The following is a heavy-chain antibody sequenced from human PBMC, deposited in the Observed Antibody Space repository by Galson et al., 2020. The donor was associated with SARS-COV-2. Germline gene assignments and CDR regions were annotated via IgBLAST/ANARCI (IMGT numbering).Heavy chain of an antibody. CDR3: ARSPPASTSGTSIYFDY. CDR1: GFAFSSYT. Sequence: GVSLRLSCAAPGFAFSSYTMNWVRQAPGKGLEWVASLDTSSTYIYHADSLKGRFTISRDNAENSLYLQMNSLRAEDTAVYYCARSPPASTSGTSIYFDYWGQGTQVTVSS. CDR2: LDTSSTYI. D-gene: IGHD3-10*01. J-gene: IGHJ4*02. V-gene: IGHV3-21*01.